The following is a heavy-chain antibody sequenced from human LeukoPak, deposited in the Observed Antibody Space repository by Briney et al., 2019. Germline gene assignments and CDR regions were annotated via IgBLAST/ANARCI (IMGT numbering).Heavy chain of an antibody. D-gene: IGHD3-10*01. CDR1: GFTVSSNY. CDR3: ARARGVIPYYFDY. CDR2: IYSGGST. V-gene: IGHV3-53*01. J-gene: IGHJ4*02. Sequence: TGGSLRLSCAASGFTVSSNYMSWVRQAPGKGLEWVSVIYSGGSTYYADSVKGRFTISRDNSKNTLYLQMNSLRAEDTAVYYCARARGVIPYYFDYWGQGTLVTVSS.